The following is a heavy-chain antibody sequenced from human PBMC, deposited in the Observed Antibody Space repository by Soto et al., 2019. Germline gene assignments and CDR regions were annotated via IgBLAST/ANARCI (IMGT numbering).Heavy chain of an antibody. D-gene: IGHD2-21*01. CDR2: ISSSGSTI. CDR3: ARGGGYCGGTNCYLDY. CDR1: GFSFSSHS. V-gene: IGHV3-48*02. Sequence: EVQLVESGGGLVQPGGSLRLSCAASGFSFSSHSMKWVRQAPGKGLEWVSYISSSGSTIYYADSVTGRFTISRDNAKNSLYLQMNSLRDDDTAVYYCARGGGYCGGTNCYLDYWGQGALVTVSS. J-gene: IGHJ4*02.